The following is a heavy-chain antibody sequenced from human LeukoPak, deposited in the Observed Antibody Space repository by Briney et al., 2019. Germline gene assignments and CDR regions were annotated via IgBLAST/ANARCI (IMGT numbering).Heavy chain of an antibody. CDR3: AKAPYSYGYVAAFDI. D-gene: IGHD5-18*01. V-gene: IGHV3-21*01. J-gene: IGHJ3*02. CDR1: GFTFSTYG. Sequence: GGSLRLSCETSGFTFSTYGMHWVRQAPGRGLEWVSSISSSSSYIYYADSVKGRFTISRDNAKNSLYLQMNSLRAEDTAVYYCAKAPYSYGYVAAFDIWGQGTMVTVSS. CDR2: ISSSSSYI.